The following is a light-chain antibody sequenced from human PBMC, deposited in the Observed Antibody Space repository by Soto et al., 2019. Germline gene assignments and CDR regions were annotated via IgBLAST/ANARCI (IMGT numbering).Light chain of an antibody. CDR3: LSYAGTAYV. CDR2: SNN. V-gene: IGLV1-44*01. J-gene: IGLJ1*01. CDR1: SSNIGGNT. Sequence: QSVLTQPPSASGTPGQRVTISCSGSSSNIGGNTVNWYQQLPGTAPRVLIYSNNQRPSGVPDRFSGSKSGTSASLAISGLQSEDEADYYCLSYAGTAYVFGTGTKVTVL.